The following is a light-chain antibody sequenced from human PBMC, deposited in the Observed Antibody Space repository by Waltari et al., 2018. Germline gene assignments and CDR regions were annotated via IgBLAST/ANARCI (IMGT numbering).Light chain of an antibody. CDR1: QSVSRT. V-gene: IGKV3-20*01. J-gene: IGKJ1*01. CDR3: QKYGTLPAT. CDR2: DAS. Sequence: EIVLTQSPGTLSLSPGDRATLSCRASQSVSRTLAWYQQKPGQAPRLLIYDASSRATGIPDRFRGSGSGTDFSRTISRLEPEDFAVYYCQKYGTLPATFGQGTKVEIK.